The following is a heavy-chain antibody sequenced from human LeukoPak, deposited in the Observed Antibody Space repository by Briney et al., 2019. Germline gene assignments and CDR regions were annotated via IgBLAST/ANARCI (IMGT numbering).Heavy chain of an antibody. D-gene: IGHD1-26*01. V-gene: IGHV3-53*01. Sequence: GGSLRLSCAASGFTVSSNYMSWVRQAPGKGLEWVSVIYSGGSTYYADSVKGRFTISRDNSKNTLYLQMNSLGAEDTAVYYCARYSGGYYYGMDVWGQGTTVTVSS. CDR2: IYSGGST. CDR3: ARYSGGYYYGMDV. J-gene: IGHJ6*02. CDR1: GFTVSSNY.